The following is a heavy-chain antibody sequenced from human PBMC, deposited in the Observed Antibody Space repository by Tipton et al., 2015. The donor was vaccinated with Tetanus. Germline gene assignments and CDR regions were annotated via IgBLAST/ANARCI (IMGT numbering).Heavy chain of an antibody. D-gene: IGHD5-12*01. V-gene: IGHV1-46*01. CDR1: GYSFTRYY. J-gene: IGHJ4*02. Sequence: QSGPEVKEPGASVKVSCKASGYSFTRYYMHWVRQAPGQGLEWMGIINPNGGSTTYAQKFQGRVTMTRDTSTSTVYMELSSLRSEDTAVYYCARDGHSATYYYFDYWGQGILVTVSS. CDR3: ARDGHSATYYYFDY. CDR2: INPNGGST.